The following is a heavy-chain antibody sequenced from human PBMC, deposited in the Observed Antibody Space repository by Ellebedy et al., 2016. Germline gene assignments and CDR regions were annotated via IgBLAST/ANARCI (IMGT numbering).Heavy chain of an antibody. CDR1: GFTFRDYY. Sequence: GESLKISXEASGFTFRDYYMHWIRQAPGKGLEWLSYINGSGSAITYADSVKGRFSTSRDDSKNTLYLQMNDLRAEDTAIYYCAKDTDYYDRGGYWVEFEADALDVWGSGTVVTVAS. CDR3: AKDTDYYDRGGYWVEFEADALDV. CDR2: INGSGSAI. V-gene: IGHV3-11*01. D-gene: IGHD3-22*01. J-gene: IGHJ3*01.